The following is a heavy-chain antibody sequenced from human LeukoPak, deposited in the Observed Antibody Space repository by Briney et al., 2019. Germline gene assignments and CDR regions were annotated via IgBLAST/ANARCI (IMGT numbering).Heavy chain of an antibody. Sequence: SETLSLTCTMSGASISSSSYYWGWIRQPPGKGLEWIGSIYYSGSTYYNPSLKSRVTISVDTSKNQFSLKLSSVTAADTAVYYCARFVAHVFDYWGQGTLVTVSS. V-gene: IGHV4-39*07. CDR3: ARFVAHVFDY. CDR1: GASISSSSYY. CDR2: IYYSGST. D-gene: IGHD5-12*01. J-gene: IGHJ4*02.